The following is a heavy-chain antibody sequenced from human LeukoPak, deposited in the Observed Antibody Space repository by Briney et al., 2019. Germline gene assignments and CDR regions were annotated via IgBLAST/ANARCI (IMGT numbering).Heavy chain of an antibody. CDR1: GYTFTSYY. CDR2: INPSGGST. V-gene: IGHV1-46*01. J-gene: IGHJ4*02. Sequence: GASVKVSCKASGYTFTSYYMHWVRQAPGQGLEWMGIINPSGGSTSYAQKFQGRVTMTRDTSTSTVYMELSSLRSDDTAVYYCARDLRGTYYYDSSGYLDFDYWGQGTLVTVSS. CDR3: ARDLRGTYYYDSSGYLDFDY. D-gene: IGHD3-22*01.